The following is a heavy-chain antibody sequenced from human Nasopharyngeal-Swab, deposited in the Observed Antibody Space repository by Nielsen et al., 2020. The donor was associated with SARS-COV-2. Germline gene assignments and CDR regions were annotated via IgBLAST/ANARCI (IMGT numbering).Heavy chain of an antibody. J-gene: IGHJ4*02. V-gene: IGHV2-26*01. CDR2: IFSNDEK. D-gene: IGHD3-9*01. CDR3: ARIAADNDILTGYYSDYFDY. CDR1: GFSLSNARMG. Sequence: SGPTLVKPTETLTLTCTVSGFSLSNARMGVNWIRQPPGKALEWLAHIFSNDEKSYSTSLKSRLTISKDTSKSQVVLTMTNMDPVDTATYYCARIAADNDILTGYYSDYFDYWGQGTLVTVSS.